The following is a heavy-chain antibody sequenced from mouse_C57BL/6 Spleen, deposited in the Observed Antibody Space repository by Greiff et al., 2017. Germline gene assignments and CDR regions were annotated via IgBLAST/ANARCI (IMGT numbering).Heavy chain of an antibody. D-gene: IGHD2-4*01. Sequence: EVQLVESGGDLVKPGGSLKLSCAASGFTFSSYGMSWVRQTPDKRLEWVATISSGGSYTYYPDSVKGRFTISRDNAKNTLYLQMSSLKSEDTAMYYCARHGDYPKKTYFDYWGQGTTLTVSS. CDR3: ARHGDYPKKTYFDY. V-gene: IGHV5-6*01. CDR2: ISSGGSYT. J-gene: IGHJ2*01. CDR1: GFTFSSYG.